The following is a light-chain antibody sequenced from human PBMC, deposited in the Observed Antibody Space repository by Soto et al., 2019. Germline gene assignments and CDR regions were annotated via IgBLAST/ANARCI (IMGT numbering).Light chain of an antibody. Sequence: DIQMTQSPSTLSASVGDRVTITCRASQSISRWLAWYQQKPGKAPKLLIYDASNLESGVPPRFSGSGSGTDFTFTISRLQPEDIATYYCQQYENLPTFGQGTRLEIK. V-gene: IGKV1-5*01. J-gene: IGKJ5*01. CDR3: QQYENLPT. CDR2: DAS. CDR1: QSISRW.